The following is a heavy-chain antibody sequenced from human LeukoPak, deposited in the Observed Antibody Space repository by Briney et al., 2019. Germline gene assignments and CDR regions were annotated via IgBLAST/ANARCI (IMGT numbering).Heavy chain of an antibody. V-gene: IGHV3-23*01. Sequence: AGGSLRLSCAAPGFTLSSYAMTWVRQAPGKGLEWVSDIGDSGATTYYADSVKGRFTISRHNSKHTLYLQMNSLRAEDTAVYYCARWGIAAAGTFDYYYGMDVWGQGTTVTVSS. D-gene: IGHD6-13*01. CDR3: ARWGIAAAGTFDYYYGMDV. J-gene: IGHJ6*02. CDR1: GFTLSSYA. CDR2: IGDSGATT.